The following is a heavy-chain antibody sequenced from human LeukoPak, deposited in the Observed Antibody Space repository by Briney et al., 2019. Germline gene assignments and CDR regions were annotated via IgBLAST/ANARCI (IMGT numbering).Heavy chain of an antibody. CDR3: ARGELGDRSGFSFFDY. J-gene: IGHJ4*02. CDR1: RGTFDSYG. V-gene: IGHV1-69*05. CDR2: VMAIFGGV. D-gene: IGHD3-22*01. Sequence: SVKVSCKAPRGTFDSYGISWVRQAPGQDLEWMGGVMAIFGGVKYGQKFQGGATITTDASTSTAYMELRSLTSEDTGIYYCARGELGDRSGFSFFDYWGQGTLVTVSS.